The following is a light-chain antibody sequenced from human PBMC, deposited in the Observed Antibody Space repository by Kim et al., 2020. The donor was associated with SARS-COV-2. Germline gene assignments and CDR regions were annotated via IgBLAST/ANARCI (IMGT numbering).Light chain of an antibody. CDR1: QSVSSN. Sequence: EIVMTQSPATLSVSPGERATLSCRASQSVSSNLAWYQQKPGQAPRLLIYGASTRATGIPGRFSGSGSGTEFTLTISSLQSEDFAVYYWQQYSQRPLTFGGGTRVEIK. CDR3: QQYSQRPLT. J-gene: IGKJ4*01. CDR2: GAS. V-gene: IGKV3-15*01.